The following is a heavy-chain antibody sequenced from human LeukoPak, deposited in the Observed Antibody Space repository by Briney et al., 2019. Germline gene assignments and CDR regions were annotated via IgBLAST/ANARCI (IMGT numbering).Heavy chain of an antibody. V-gene: IGHV3-74*01. CDR3: VSFYETY. CDR2: INSDGSWT. CDR1: L. Sequence: LVDWGRQSSREGLVWVSHINSDGSWTSYADSVKGRFTISKDNAKNTVYLQMNSLRAEDTAVYYCVSFYETYWGRGTLVTVSS. J-gene: IGHJ4*02. D-gene: IGHD2/OR15-2a*01.